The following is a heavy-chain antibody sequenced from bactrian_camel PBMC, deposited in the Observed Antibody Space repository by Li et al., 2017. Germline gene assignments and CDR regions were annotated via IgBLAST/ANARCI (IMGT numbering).Heavy chain of an antibody. D-gene: IGHD2*01. Sequence: DVQLVESGGGGTVQTGWSLKLSCTASGFTYGHHCMGWFRQPAGKGRERVAIVYTGGGYVKYADSVRGRFTISQDNAKNTLYLQMNSLKPEDTAMYYCAAWWGGYCYLDSADFGYWGQGTQVTVS. CDR2: VYTGGGYV. CDR1: GFTYGHHC. V-gene: IGHV3S31*01. CDR3: AAWWGGYCYLDSADFGY. J-gene: IGHJ6*01.